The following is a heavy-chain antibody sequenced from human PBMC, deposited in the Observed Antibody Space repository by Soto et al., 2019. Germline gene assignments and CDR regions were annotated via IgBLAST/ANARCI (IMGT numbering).Heavy chain of an antibody. V-gene: IGHV1-69*13. CDR3: ARPPGGYYDSSGYRYYYGMDV. J-gene: IGHJ6*02. CDR1: GATFSSYA. Sequence: SVKVSCKASGATFSSYAISWVRQAPGQGLEWMGGISPTFGTANYAHKFQGRVTITADESTSTAYMELSSLRSEDTAVYYYARPPGGYYDSSGYRYYYGMDVWGQGTTVTVSS. D-gene: IGHD3-22*01. CDR2: ISPTFGTA.